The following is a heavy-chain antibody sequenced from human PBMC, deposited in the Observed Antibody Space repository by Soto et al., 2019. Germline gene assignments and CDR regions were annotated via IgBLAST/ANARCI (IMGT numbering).Heavy chain of an antibody. Sequence: GGPLRLSCAPSEFTFSTYAMSWVRQAPEKGLEWVSGISGGGGTTYYADSVKGRFRISRDNSKNTLYLQMNSLRVEDTAVYYCAKGKVAYDNSGLQYFYYFPMNVWGQGTTVTVSS. V-gene: IGHV3-23*01. CDR3: AKGKVAYDNSGLQYFYYFPMNV. D-gene: IGHD3-22*01. CDR1: EFTFSTYA. J-gene: IGHJ6*02. CDR2: ISGGGGTT.